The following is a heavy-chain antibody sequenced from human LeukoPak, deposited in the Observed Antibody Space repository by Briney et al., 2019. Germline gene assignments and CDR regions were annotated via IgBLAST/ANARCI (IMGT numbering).Heavy chain of an antibody. D-gene: IGHD6-13*01. J-gene: IGHJ4*02. Sequence: GGSLRLSCAASGFTFSSYSMNWVRQAPGKGLEWVSSISSSSSYIYYADSVKGRFTISRDNAKNSLYLQMNSLRAEDTAVYYCAKSFGPVIAAAGTGADWGQGTLVTVSS. CDR3: AKSFGPVIAAAGTGAD. CDR1: GFTFSSYS. V-gene: IGHV3-21*04. CDR2: ISSSSSYI.